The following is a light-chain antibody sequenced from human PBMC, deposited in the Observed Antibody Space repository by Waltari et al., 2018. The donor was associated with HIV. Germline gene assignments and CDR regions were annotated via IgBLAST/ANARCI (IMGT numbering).Light chain of an antibody. V-gene: IGKV3-15*01. J-gene: IGKJ2*01. CDR1: QSVSSH. CDR3: QQYNNWPRT. CDR2: GAA. Sequence: EIVMTQSPVTLSVSPGERSTLSCRASQSVSSHLAWYQQKHGQAPRLPIHGAATRATGIPARFSGSGSGTEFTLTISSLHSEDFAGYYCQQYNNWPRTFGQGTKLEIK.